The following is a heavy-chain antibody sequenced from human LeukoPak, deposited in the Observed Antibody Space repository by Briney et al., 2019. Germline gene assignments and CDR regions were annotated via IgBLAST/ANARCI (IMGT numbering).Heavy chain of an antibody. J-gene: IGHJ4*02. CDR3: ARGQIGGYGTGTFDY. Sequence: ERSLRLSCAASGFTSSSYAMHWVRQAPGKGLEWVAVISYDGSNKYYADSVKGRFTISRDNSKNTLYLQMKSLRAEDTAVYYCARGQIGGYGTGTFDYWGQGTLVTVSS. CDR2: ISYDGSNK. D-gene: IGHD5-18*01. CDR1: GFTSSSYA. V-gene: IGHV3-30*14.